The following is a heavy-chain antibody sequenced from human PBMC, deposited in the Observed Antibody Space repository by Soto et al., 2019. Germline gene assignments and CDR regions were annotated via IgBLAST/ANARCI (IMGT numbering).Heavy chain of an antibody. CDR2: IYYSGST. D-gene: IGHD3-9*01. Sequence: SETLSLTCTVSGGSISSSSYYWGWIRQPPGKGLEWIGSIYYSGSTYYNPSLKSRVTISVDTSKNQFSLKLSSVTAADTAVYYCAEGMYYDILTGYYEKGRNWFDPWGQGTLVTVS. CDR1: GGSISSSSYY. J-gene: IGHJ5*02. CDR3: AEGMYYDILTGYYEKGRNWFDP. V-gene: IGHV4-39*01.